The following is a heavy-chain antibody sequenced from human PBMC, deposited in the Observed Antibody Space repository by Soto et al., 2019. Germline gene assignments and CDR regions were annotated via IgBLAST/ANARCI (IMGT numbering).Heavy chain of an antibody. CDR3: AAERGDTAANRYLLY. CDR1: GGSIREGGYY. V-gene: IGHV4-31*03. Sequence: QVHLQESGPGLVKPSQTLSLTCTISGGSIREGGYYWTWIRQHPQKGLEWIVFIYHDGGSYYNALFKKRVTLSLYDSQRFSLKLTSMTAADAAVYYCAAERGDTAANRYLLYWGQGTLVTVSS. CDR2: IYHDGGS. J-gene: IGHJ4*02. D-gene: IGHD1-20*01.